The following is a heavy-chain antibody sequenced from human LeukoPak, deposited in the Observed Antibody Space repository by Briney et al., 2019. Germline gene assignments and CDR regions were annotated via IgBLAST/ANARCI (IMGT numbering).Heavy chain of an antibody. CDR3: ARGPPNWGYDT. CDR1: GYTFTSYD. J-gene: IGHJ5*02. CDR2: MSPNSGDT. D-gene: IGHD7-27*01. V-gene: IGHV1-8*01. Sequence: ASVKVSCTASGYTFTSYDFNWVRQATGQRPEWMGWMSPNSGDTGYAQKCQDRVTMTRNTSISTAYMELSSLRSDDTAVYYCARGPPNWGYDTWGPGTLVTASS.